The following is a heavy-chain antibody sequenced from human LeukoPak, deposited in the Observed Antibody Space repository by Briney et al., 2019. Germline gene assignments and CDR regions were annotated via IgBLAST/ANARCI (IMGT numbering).Heavy chain of an antibody. D-gene: IGHD5-12*01. CDR1: GGSISSYY. V-gene: IGHV4-59*01. Sequence: PSETLSLTCTVSGGSISSYYWSWIRQPPGKGLEWIGYIYYSGSTNYNPSLKSRVTISVDTSKNQFSLKLSSVTAADTAVYYCASPSRYSGYDYSWTFDYWGQGTLVTVSS. CDR3: ASPSRYSGYDYSWTFDY. CDR2: IYYSGST. J-gene: IGHJ4*02.